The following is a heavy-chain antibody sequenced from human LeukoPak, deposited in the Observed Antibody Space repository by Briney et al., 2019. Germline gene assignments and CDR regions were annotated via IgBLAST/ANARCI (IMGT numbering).Heavy chain of an antibody. Sequence: KRGESLKISCQGSGYSFSSFWIGWVRQMPGKGLEWMGIIYPGDSDATYSPSFQGQVTISADRSLSTAYLQWTSLKASDTAMYYCAGKDIVVIPAALNDAFDIWGQGTMVTASS. D-gene: IGHD2-2*01. CDR1: GYSFSSFW. CDR3: AGKDIVVIPAALNDAFDI. J-gene: IGHJ3*02. CDR2: IYPGDSDA. V-gene: IGHV5-51*01.